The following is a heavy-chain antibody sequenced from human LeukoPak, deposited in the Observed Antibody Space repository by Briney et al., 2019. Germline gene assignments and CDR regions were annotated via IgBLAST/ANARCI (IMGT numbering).Heavy chain of an antibody. J-gene: IGHJ3*02. Sequence: SETLSLTCTVSGGSISSGSYYWSWIRQPAGKGLEWIGRVYTSGSTNYNPSLKSRVTISVDTSKNQFSLKLSSVTAADTAVYYCAGGYLQGGAFDIWGQGTTVTISS. V-gene: IGHV4-61*02. CDR3: AGGYLQGGAFDI. D-gene: IGHD3-22*01. CDR1: GGSISSGSYY. CDR2: VYTSGST.